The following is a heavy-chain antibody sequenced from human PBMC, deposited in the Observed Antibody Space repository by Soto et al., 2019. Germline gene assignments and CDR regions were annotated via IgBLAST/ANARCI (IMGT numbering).Heavy chain of an antibody. CDR2: ISANSGDT. J-gene: IGHJ4*02. D-gene: IGHD6-13*01. CDR1: GYTFTGYY. V-gene: IGHV1-18*04. CDR3: ARSIAAAGRFDY. Sequence: GASVKVSCKASGYTFTGYYMHWVRQAPGQGLEWMGWISANSGDTNYAQKLQGRVTMTTDTSTSTAYMELRSLRSDDTAVYYCARSIAAAGRFDYWGQGTLVTVSS.